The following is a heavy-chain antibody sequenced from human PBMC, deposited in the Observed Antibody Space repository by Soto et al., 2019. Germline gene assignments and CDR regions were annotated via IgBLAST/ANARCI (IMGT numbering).Heavy chain of an antibody. CDR2: IYYSGST. D-gene: IGHD6-6*01. Sequence: SETLSLTCTVSGGSISSYYWSWIRQPPGKGLEWIGYIYYSGSTNYNPSLKSRVTISVDTSKNQFSLKLSSVTAADTAVYYCARRTKMGQLVNWGQGTLVTVSS. V-gene: IGHV4-59*08. J-gene: IGHJ4*02. CDR3: ARRTKMGQLVN. CDR1: GGSISSYY.